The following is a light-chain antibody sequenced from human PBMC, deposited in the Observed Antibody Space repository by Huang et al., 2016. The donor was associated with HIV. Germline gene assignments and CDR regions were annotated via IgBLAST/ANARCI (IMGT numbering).Light chain of an antibody. V-gene: IGKV3-15*01. Sequence: DIVMTQSPATLSVSAGERATLSCRASQSVSSSLTWYQQQPGQAPRLLIYGASTRASGVPARFSGSGSGTKFPLTISSLQSEDFAVYYCQQYNDWPRTFGQGTKVEI. J-gene: IGKJ1*01. CDR3: QQYNDWPRT. CDR2: GAS. CDR1: QSVSSS.